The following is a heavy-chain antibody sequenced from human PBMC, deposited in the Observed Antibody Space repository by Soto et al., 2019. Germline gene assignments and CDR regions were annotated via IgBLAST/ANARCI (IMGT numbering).Heavy chain of an antibody. CDR2: IWYDGSNK. D-gene: IGHD7-27*01. CDR1: GFTFSSYG. J-gene: IGHJ4*02. CDR3: ARDDTLGSLPFDY. Sequence: QVQLVESGGGVVQPGRSLRLSCAASGFTFSSYGMHWVRQAPGKGLEWVAVIWYDGSNKYYADSVKGRFTISRDNSKNTLYLHMNSLRAEDTAVYYCARDDTLGSLPFDYWGQGTLVTVSS. V-gene: IGHV3-33*01.